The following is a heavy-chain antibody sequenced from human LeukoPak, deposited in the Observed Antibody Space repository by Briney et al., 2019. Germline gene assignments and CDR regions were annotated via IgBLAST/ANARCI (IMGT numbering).Heavy chain of an antibody. CDR2: ISVTGGST. CDR1: GFTFSRYA. J-gene: IGHJ4*02. CDR3: AQEGQGSGSFYLPY. D-gene: IGHD3-10*01. V-gene: IGHV3-23*01. Sequence: GSLRLPCSASGFTFSRYAMSWVRQPPGKGLDWVSAISVTGGSTFYAGSVKGRFTVSRDNSKNTLFLQMNRLRADDTAVYYCAQEGQGSGSFYLPYWGQGILVTVSS.